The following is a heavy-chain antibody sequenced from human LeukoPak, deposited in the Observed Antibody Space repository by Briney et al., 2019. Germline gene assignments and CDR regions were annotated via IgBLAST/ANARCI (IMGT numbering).Heavy chain of an antibody. CDR1: GFTFSKNA. CDR2: IAHHGSNK. CDR3: AKDGSWSCTD. J-gene: IGHJ4*02. Sequence: PGGSLRLSCAASGFTFSKNAIHWVRQGPGNGLEWVSYIAHHGSNKYYADSVKGRFTISRDNSKRTLYLQMNSLRADDTAVYYCAKDGSWSCTDWGQGTLVTVSS. V-gene: IGHV3-30*02. D-gene: IGHD2-8*02.